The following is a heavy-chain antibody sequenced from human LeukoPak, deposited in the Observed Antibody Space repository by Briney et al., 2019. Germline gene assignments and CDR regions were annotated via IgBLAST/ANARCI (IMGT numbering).Heavy chain of an antibody. CDR1: GYRFTSYW. D-gene: IGHD3-10*01. CDR2: IYPGDSDT. J-gene: IGHJ4*02. Sequence: GVSLKISCKGSGYRFTSYWIGWVRQMPGKGLEWMGIIYPGDSDTRYSPSFQGQVTISADKPISTAYLQWSSLKASDTAMYYCSRLQGITMVRGVIPDLYYFDYWGQGTLVTVSS. CDR3: SRLQGITMVRGVIPDLYYFDY. V-gene: IGHV5-51*04.